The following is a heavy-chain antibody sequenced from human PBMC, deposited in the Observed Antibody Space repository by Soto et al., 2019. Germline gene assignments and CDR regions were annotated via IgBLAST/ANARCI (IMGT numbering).Heavy chain of an antibody. CDR1: GVTFSSYA. V-gene: IGHV1-69*13. J-gene: IGHJ6*02. CDR2: IIPIFGTA. D-gene: IGHD3-3*01. CDR3: ARGGVFLERLPHSYYGMDV. Sequence: SVKVSCKASGVTFSSYAINWVRQAPVQGLEWMGGIIPIFGTANYAQKFQGRVTITADESKSTAYMELSSLRSEDTGVYYCARGGVFLERLPHSYYGMDVWGQGTTVTVSS.